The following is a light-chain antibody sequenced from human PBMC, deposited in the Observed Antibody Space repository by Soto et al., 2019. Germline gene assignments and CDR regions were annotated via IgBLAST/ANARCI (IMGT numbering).Light chain of an antibody. Sequence: SYELTQPPSVSVAPGQTARITCEGNSIGSKSVHWYQQRPGQAPAVVVYEDSDRPSGIPERFSGSNSGNTATLTIIGVEGGDEADYYCQVWDTSSDHPVVFGGGTKVTVL. CDR1: SIGSKS. CDR3: QVWDTSSDHPVV. CDR2: EDS. J-gene: IGLJ2*01. V-gene: IGLV3-21*02.